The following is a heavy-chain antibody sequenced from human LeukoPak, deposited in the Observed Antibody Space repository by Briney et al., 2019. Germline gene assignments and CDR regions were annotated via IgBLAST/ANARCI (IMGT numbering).Heavy chain of an antibody. CDR3: AKGYCSGGSCSPDY. V-gene: IGHV3-23*01. CDR1: GFTFSSYA. CDR2: ISGSGGST. D-gene: IGHD2-15*01. Sequence: GGSLRLSCAASGFTFSSYAMSWFRQAPGKGLEWVSAISGSGGSTYYADSVKGRFTISRDNSKNTLYLQMNSLRAEDTAVYYCAKGYCSGGSCSPDYWGQGTLVTVSS. J-gene: IGHJ4*02.